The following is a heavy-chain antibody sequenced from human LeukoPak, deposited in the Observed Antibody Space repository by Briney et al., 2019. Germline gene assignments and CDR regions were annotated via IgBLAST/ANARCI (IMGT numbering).Heavy chain of an antibody. CDR1: GGSISSYY. J-gene: IGHJ3*02. V-gene: IGHV4-4*07. Sequence: SETLSLTCTVSGGSISSYYWSWIRQPAGKGLEWIGRIYTSGSTNYNPSLKSRVTMSVDTPKNQFSLKLSSVTAADTAVYYCARDAMLSSGRDAFDIWGQGTMVTVSS. D-gene: IGHD6-6*01. CDR2: IYTSGST. CDR3: ARDAMLSSGRDAFDI.